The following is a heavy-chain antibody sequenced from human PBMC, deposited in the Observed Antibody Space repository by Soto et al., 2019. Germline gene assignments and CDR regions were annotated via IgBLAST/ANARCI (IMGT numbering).Heavy chain of an antibody. CDR2: ISAYNGNT. V-gene: IGHV1-18*04. D-gene: IGHD2-8*01. Sequence: ASGKVSCKASGYTFTSYGISWVRQAPGQGLEWMGWISAYNGNTSYAQKLQGRVTMTTDTSTSTAYMELRSLRSDDTAVYYCARDRRLGYCTNGVCSNWFDPWGQGTLVTVSS. CDR1: GYTFTSYG. CDR3: ARDRRLGYCTNGVCSNWFDP. J-gene: IGHJ5*02.